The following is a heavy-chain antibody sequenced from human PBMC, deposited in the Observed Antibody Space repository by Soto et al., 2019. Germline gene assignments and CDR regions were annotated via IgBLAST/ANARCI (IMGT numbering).Heavy chain of an antibody. V-gene: IGHV1-18*01. Sequence: ASVKVSCKASGYTFTSYGISWVRQAPGQGLEWMGWISNNNGKTNYAQKLQDIITMTTDTYTSAAYMELMSLRSNATAVYYSARDRPRIGGALLRGIEAFDIWGQGTMVTVSS. J-gene: IGHJ3*02. CDR2: ISNNNGKT. D-gene: IGHD1-26*01. CDR3: ARDRPRIGGALLRGIEAFDI. CDR1: GYTFTSYG.